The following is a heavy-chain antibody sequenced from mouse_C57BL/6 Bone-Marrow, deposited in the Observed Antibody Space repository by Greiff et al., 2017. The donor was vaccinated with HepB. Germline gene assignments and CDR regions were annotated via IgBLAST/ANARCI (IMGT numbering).Heavy chain of an antibody. CDR1: GFSLTSYG. V-gene: IGHV2-6*01. CDR3: ASAGYDGAFFAF. D-gene: IGHD2-2*01. Sequence: VQLQESGPGLVEPSQSLSITCTVSGFSLTSYGVDWVRQSPGKGLEWLGVIWGVGSTNYNSALKSRLSISKDNSKSQVFLHMNSLQTDDTAMYYCASAGYDGAFFAFWGPGTLVTVSA. J-gene: IGHJ3*01. CDR2: IWGVGST.